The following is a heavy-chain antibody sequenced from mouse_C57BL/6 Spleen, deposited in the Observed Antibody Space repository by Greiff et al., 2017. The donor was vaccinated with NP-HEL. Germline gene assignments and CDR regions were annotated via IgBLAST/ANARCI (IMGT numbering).Heavy chain of an antibody. D-gene: IGHD4-1*01. CDR3: AKRGLGRDWYFDV. J-gene: IGHJ1*03. Sequence: QVQLKESGPGLVQPSQSLSITCTVSGFSFTSYGVHWVRQSPGKGLEWLGVIWRGGSTDYNAAFMSRLSITKDNSKSQVFFKMNSLQADDTAIYYCAKRGLGRDWYFDVWGTGTTVTVSS. CDR1: GFSFTSYG. CDR2: IWRGGST. V-gene: IGHV2-5*01.